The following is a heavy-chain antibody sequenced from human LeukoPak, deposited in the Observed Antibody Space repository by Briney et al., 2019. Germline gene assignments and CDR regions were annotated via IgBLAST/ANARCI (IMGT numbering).Heavy chain of an antibody. CDR1: GYSFTSYW. Sequence: GESLKISCKGSGYSFTSYWIGWVRQAPGQGLEWMGWINPNSGDTNCAQKFQGRVTMTRDTSISTAYMELSSLRSDDTAVYYCARVQHWLTPFDYWGQGTLVTVSS. CDR3: ARVQHWLTPFDY. CDR2: INPNSGDT. V-gene: IGHV1-2*02. D-gene: IGHD6-19*01. J-gene: IGHJ4*02.